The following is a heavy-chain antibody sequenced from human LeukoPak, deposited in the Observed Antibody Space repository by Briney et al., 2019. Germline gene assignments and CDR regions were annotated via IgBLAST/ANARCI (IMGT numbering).Heavy chain of an antibody. CDR3: ARFLYSSSWFPGDYYYYMDV. Sequence: ASVKVSCKASGYTFTGYYMHWVRQAPGQGLEWMGWINPNSGGTNYAQKFQGRVTMTRDTSISTAYMELSRLRSDDTAVYYCARFLYSSSWFPGDYYYYMDVWGKGTTVTVSS. V-gene: IGHV1-2*02. D-gene: IGHD6-13*01. J-gene: IGHJ6*03. CDR2: INPNSGGT. CDR1: GYTFTGYY.